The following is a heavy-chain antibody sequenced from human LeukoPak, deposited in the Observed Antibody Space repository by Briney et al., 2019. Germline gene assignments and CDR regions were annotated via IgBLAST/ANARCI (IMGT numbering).Heavy chain of an antibody. V-gene: IGHV3-11*01. CDR3: ATDGAGFDT. J-gene: IGHJ5*02. CDR1: GFTFSDYN. Sequence: GGSLRLSFAASGFTFSDYNMSWIGQAPGKGLEWLSYINIGGTNTHYADSVKGRFTISRDNAKKSLYLEMNNLRAEDTAVYYCATDGAGFDTWGQGVLVTVSS. CDR2: INIGGTNT.